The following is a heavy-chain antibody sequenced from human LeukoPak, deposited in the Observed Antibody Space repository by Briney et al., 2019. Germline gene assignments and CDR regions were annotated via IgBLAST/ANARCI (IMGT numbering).Heavy chain of an antibody. Sequence: GGSLRLSCVVSGFTFKNYAMSWVRQAPGKGLECVSSIRDSGNGTDYADSVKGRFTVSRDNSKNTLYLHMNTLRAEDTAVYYCAKDQRFGDLDDYRGQGTLVTVSS. CDR1: GFTFKNYA. J-gene: IGHJ4*02. CDR3: AKDQRFGDLDDY. V-gene: IGHV3-23*01. CDR2: IRDSGNGT. D-gene: IGHD3-10*01.